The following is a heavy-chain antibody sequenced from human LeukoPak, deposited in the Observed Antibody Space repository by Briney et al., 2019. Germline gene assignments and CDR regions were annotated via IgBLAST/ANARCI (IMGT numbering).Heavy chain of an antibody. CDR2: LIPIFGTA. CDR1: GGTFSSYS. V-gene: IGHV1-69*05. Sequence: ASVKVSCKASGGTFSSYSFNWVRQAPGQGLEWMGGLIPIFGTAKYAQNFQGRVTITTDESTSTAYMKLSSLRSEDTAVYYCATGRDGWTYGFFKYWAPGTLVTVSS. J-gene: IGHJ4*02. CDR3: ATGRDGWTYGFFKY. D-gene: IGHD4-17*01.